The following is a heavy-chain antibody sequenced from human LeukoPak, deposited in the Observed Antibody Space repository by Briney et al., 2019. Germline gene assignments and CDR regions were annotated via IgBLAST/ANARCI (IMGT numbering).Heavy chain of an antibody. D-gene: IGHD6-6*01. J-gene: IGHJ3*02. V-gene: IGHV1-69*02. CDR1: GGTFSSYT. CDR3: ARIEYSNWEAFDI. CDR2: IIPILGIA. Sequence: ASVKVSCKASGGTFSSYTISWVRQAPGQGLEWMGRIIPILGIANYAQKFQGRVTITPDKYTSTAYMELSRLRSEDTAVYYCARIEYSNWEAFDIWGQGTMVTVSS.